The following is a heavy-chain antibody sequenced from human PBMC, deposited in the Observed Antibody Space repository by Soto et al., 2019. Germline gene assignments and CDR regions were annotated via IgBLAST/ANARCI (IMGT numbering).Heavy chain of an antibody. CDR2: INGDGSGT. CDR1: GFTFSGSW. J-gene: IGHJ4*02. D-gene: IGHD3-10*01. V-gene: IGHV3-74*01. Sequence: EVQLVESGGGLVQPGGSLRLSCAASGFTFSGSWMHWVRQAPGKGLVWVSRINGDGSGTSYADFVKGHFTISRDDAKNTLFLQMNGLRAEDTAVYYCARGIFGSGTANDYWGQGTLVTVSS. CDR3: ARGIFGSGTANDY.